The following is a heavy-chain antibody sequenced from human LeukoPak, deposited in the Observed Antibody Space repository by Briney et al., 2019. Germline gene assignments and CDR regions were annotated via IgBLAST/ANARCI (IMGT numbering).Heavy chain of an antibody. J-gene: IGHJ4*02. Sequence: GGSLRLSCAASGFTFSSYGMHWVRQAPGKGLEWEAVISYDGSNKYYADSVKGRFTISRDNSKNTLYLQMNSLRAEDTAVYYCAKDGIVVEYYFDYWGQGTLVTVSS. CDR3: AKDGIVVEYYFDY. CDR1: GFTFSSYG. CDR2: ISYDGSNK. D-gene: IGHD2-15*01. V-gene: IGHV3-30*18.